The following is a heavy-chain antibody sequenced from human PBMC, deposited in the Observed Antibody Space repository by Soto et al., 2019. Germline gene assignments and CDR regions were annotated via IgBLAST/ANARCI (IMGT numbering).Heavy chain of an antibody. D-gene: IGHD6-6*01. V-gene: IGHV3-74*01. J-gene: IGHJ4*02. Sequence: GGSLRLSCAASGFIFSGDWMHWVRQVPGKGLVWVSRINVDGSDTSYADSVKGRFTISRDNAKNTVYQQMNSLRAEDTAVYYCVRDRPGPQHYFDYWGQGNMVTVSS. CDR1: GFIFSGDW. CDR3: VRDRPGPQHYFDY. CDR2: INVDGSDT.